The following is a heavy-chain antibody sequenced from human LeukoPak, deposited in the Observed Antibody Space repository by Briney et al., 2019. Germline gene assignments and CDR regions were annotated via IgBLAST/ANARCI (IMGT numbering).Heavy chain of an antibody. CDR1: GFSVSDKY. V-gene: IGHV3-66*01. Sequence: PGGSRRLSCAASGFSVSDKYMSWVRQAPGKGLEWVALVYDDGDSYYKDSVKGRFTVSRDFSTNSLLLQMNGLRDEDTAVYFCAVNRPSDYWGQGTLLIVSS. CDR2: VYDDGDS. J-gene: IGHJ4*02. CDR3: AVNRPSDY.